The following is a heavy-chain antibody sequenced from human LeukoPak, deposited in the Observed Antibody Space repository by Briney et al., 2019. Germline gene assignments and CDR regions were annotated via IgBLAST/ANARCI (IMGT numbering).Heavy chain of an antibody. CDR3: ARDPGKVYCSVTTCYGGIHDY. D-gene: IGHD2-2*01. CDR2: INPHSGGT. V-gene: IGHV1-2*02. Sequence: ASVKVSCKASGYTFTGYYVHWVRQAPGQGLEWMGWINPHSGGTNYVQRFQDRVTLTRDTSISTAYMELSSLRSDDTAVYYCARDPGKVYCSVTTCYGGIHDYWGQGTLVTVSS. CDR1: GYTFTGYY. J-gene: IGHJ4*02.